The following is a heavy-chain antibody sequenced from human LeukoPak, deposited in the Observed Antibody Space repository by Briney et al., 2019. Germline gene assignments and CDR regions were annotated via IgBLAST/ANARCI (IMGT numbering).Heavy chain of an antibody. CDR3: AKFYDLLTGSFDY. D-gene: IGHD3-9*01. CDR2: ISGGDDTTYYA. J-gene: IGHJ4*02. CDR1: GFTFSSCA. Sequence: GGSLRLSCAASGFTFSSCAMSWVRQSPGKGLEWVSAISGGDDTTYYAYYSDSVKGRFTISRDNSKNTLYLQMNSLRAEDTAVDYCAKFYDLLTGSFDYWGQGTPVTVSS. V-gene: IGHV3-23*01.